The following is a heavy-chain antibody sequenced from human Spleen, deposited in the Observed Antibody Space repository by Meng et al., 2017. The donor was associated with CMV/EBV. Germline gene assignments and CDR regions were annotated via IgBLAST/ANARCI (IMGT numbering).Heavy chain of an antibody. CDR3: ARTSFCTSTGCQNYFDP. Sequence: GAISRPNGGRWDSQPPGKGLAWIGEVYHSGKTSYNPSLKSRVIISIDKAQNQFSLRVNSVTAADTAVYYCARTSFCTSTGCQNYFDPWGQGTLVTVSS. CDR1: GAISRPNG. V-gene: IGHV4-4*02. D-gene: IGHD2-2*01. J-gene: IGHJ5*02. CDR2: VYHSGKT.